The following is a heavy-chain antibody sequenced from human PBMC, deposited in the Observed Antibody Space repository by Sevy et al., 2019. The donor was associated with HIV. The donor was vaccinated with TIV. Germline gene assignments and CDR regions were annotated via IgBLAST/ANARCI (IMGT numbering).Heavy chain of an antibody. CDR1: GLSFSNAW. V-gene: IGHV3-15*01. D-gene: IGHD3-22*01. Sequence: GGSLRLSFAASGLSFSNAWMAWVRQAPGKGLEWVGRIRSETGGGTTDFAAFAKGKFTISRDDPKNTLYLQMNSLKTEETAVYYCAIDHRRDGMIVVPFEKWGLGTLLTVSS. CDR2: IRSETGGGTT. CDR3: AIDHRRDGMIVVPFEK. J-gene: IGHJ4*02.